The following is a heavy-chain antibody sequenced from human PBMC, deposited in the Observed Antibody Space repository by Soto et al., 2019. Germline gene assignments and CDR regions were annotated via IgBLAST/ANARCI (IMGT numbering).Heavy chain of an antibody. CDR3: AKGHVAGRYYFDY. V-gene: IGHV3-23*01. Sequence: EVQLLESGGGLVQPGGPLSLSCAASGFAFSNYAMSWVRQAPGKGLEWVSGISGSGSGSYYADSVKGRFTISRDNSKNTLYLQMTSLRAEDTALYYCAKGHVAGRYYFDYWGQGTLVTVSS. J-gene: IGHJ4*02. CDR1: GFAFSNYA. D-gene: IGHD6-6*01. CDR2: ISGSGSGS.